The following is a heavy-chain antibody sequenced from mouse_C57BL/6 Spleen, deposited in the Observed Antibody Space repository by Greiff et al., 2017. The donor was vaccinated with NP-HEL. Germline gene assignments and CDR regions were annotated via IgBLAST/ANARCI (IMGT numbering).Heavy chain of an antibody. D-gene: IGHD1-1*01. Sequence: QVQLQQSGPELVRPGVSVKISCKGSGYTFTDYAMHWVKQSPAKSLEWIGDISTYYGDASYNQKFKDKATMTVEQSSSTAYMELARLTSEDSAVYYGARSHFYLFAYWGQGTLVTVSA. CDR1: GYTFTDYA. J-gene: IGHJ3*01. CDR3: ARSHFYLFAY. V-gene: IGHV1-67*01. CDR2: ISTYYGDA.